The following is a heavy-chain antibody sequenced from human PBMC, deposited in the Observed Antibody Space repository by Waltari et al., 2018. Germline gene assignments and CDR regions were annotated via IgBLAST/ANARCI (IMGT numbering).Heavy chain of an antibody. D-gene: IGHD5-12*01. CDR1: GFTFSSYA. J-gene: IGHJ4*02. Sequence: QVQLVESGGGVVQPGRSLRLSCAASGFTFSSYAMHWVRQAPGKGLGWVAVISYDGSNKDYADSVKGRFTISRDNSKNTLYLQMNSLRAEDTAVYYCARVATIIYWGQGTLVTVSS. V-gene: IGHV3-30-3*01. CDR3: ARVATIIY. CDR2: ISYDGSNK.